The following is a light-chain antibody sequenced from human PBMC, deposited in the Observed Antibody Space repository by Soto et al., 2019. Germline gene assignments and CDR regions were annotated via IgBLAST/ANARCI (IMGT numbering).Light chain of an antibody. CDR3: MQALQSLT. CDR2: FGS. V-gene: IGKV2-28*01. CDR1: QSLIYNNTYNY. J-gene: IGKJ5*01. Sequence: EIVMTQSPLTLPVTPGDPASISCRSSQSLIYNNTYNYLDWYVQKPGQSPQLLIYFGSNRARGVPDRFSGSGSGTDFTLKINRVEAEDVGTYYCMQALQSLTFGQGTRLEIK.